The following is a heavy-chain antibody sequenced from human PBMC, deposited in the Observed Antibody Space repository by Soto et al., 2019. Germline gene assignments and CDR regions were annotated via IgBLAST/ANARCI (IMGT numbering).Heavy chain of an antibody. CDR1: GFTFSSYA. V-gene: IGHV3-30-3*01. CDR2: ISYDGSNK. D-gene: IGHD3-9*01. CDR3: AREIRYFDGSGFDY. Sequence: GGSLRLSCAASGFTFSSYAMHWVRQAPGKGLEWVAVISYDGSNKYYADSVKGRFTISRDNSKNTLYLQMNSLRAEDTAVYYCAREIRYFDGSGFDYWGQGTLVTVSS. J-gene: IGHJ4*02.